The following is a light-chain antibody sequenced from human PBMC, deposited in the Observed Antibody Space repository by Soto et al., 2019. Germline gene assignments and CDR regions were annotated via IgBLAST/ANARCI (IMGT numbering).Light chain of an antibody. V-gene: IGKV3-15*01. CDR2: SAS. CDR3: QQYNNWSPWT. Sequence: EIVMTQSPATLSVSPGERATLSCRASQSVSSNLAWYQQKPGQASRLLIYSASTRATGIPARFSGSGSGTEFTLTISSRQSEDFAVYYCQQYNNWSPWTFGQGTKVEIK. J-gene: IGKJ1*01. CDR1: QSVSSN.